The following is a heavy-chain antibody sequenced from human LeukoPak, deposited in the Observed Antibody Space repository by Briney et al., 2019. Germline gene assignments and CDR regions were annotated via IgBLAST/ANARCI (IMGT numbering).Heavy chain of an antibody. CDR3: ARGAVAHFDS. D-gene: IGHD6-19*01. J-gene: IGHJ4*02. V-gene: IGHV6-1*01. CDR1: GDSVSTNSAA. CDR2: TYYRSKWYN. Sequence: SQTLSLTCAISGDSVSTNSAAWNWIRQSPSRCLEWLGRTYYRSKWYNDYSVSVKSRITINPDTSKNQFSLHLNFVTPEDTAVHYCARGAVAHFDSWGQGTLVTVSS.